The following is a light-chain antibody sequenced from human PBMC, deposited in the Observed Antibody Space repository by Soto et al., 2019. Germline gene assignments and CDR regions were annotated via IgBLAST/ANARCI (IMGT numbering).Light chain of an antibody. V-gene: IGKV3-15*01. Sequence: EIVMTQSPATLSVSPGERATLSCRASQSVSSNLAWYQQKPGQAPRLLIYGASTRAAGIPARFSGSGSGTEFTLTICRLQSEDFAVYYCQQYNNWPWTFGQGTKVDIK. CDR3: QQYNNWPWT. CDR1: QSVSSN. J-gene: IGKJ1*01. CDR2: GAS.